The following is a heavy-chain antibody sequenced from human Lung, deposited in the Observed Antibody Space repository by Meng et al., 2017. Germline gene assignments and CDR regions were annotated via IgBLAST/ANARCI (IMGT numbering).Heavy chain of an antibody. Sequence: QVQLQESGPGLVKPSQTLSLTFTVSGGSISSSNYYWSWIRQPPGKGLEWSGHIYNSGSTYYNPSLKSRITISVDTSKNQFSLKLSSVTAADTAVYYCARGQKGYFDLWGRGTLVTVS. CDR2: IYNSGST. V-gene: IGHV4-30-4*01. CDR3: ARGQKGYFDL. CDR1: GGSISSSNYY. J-gene: IGHJ2*01.